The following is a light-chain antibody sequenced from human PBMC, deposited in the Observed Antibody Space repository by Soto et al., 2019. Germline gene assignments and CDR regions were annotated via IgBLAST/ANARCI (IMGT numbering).Light chain of an antibody. Sequence: DIQLTQSPSSLSASVGDRVTITCRTSQSINNYLNWYQHIPGKAPRLLIYATSTLQRGVPPRFRGGGSGTLFTLTISSLQPEDFATYYCQQSYRTPFTFGPGTKVDIK. CDR1: QSINNY. CDR3: QQSYRTPFT. J-gene: IGKJ3*01. V-gene: IGKV1-39*01. CDR2: ATS.